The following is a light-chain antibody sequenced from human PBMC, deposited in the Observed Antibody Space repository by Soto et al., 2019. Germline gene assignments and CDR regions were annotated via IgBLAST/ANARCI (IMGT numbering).Light chain of an antibody. Sequence: EIVLTQSPGTLALSRGERATLSCRASQSVSSSLAWYQQKTGQAPRLLISGASSRATGIPDRFSGSGSETDFTLTISRLEPEDFALYYCQQYGGSPITFGQGRRLEIK. CDR1: QSVSSS. CDR2: GAS. V-gene: IGKV3-20*01. J-gene: IGKJ5*01. CDR3: QQYGGSPIT.